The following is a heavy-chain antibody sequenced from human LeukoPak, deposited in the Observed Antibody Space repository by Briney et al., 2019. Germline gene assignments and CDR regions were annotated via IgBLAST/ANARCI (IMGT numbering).Heavy chain of an antibody. V-gene: IGHV3-23*01. Sequence: PGWSLRLSCAASGFTFSSYAMSWVRQAPGKGLEWVSAISGSGGSTYYADSVKGRFTISRDNSKNTLYLQMNSLRAEDTAVYYCAKDGGLLRYFDWSLHFDYWGQGTLVTVSS. D-gene: IGHD3-9*01. CDR1: GFTFSSYA. CDR3: AKDGGLLRYFDWSLHFDY. J-gene: IGHJ4*02. CDR2: ISGSGGST.